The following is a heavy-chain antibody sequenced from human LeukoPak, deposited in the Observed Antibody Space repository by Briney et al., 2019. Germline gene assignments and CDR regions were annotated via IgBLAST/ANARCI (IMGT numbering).Heavy chain of an antibody. Sequence: GGSLRLSCAASGFTFSSYSMNWVRQAPGKGLEWVSSISSSSSYIYYADSVKGRFTISRDNAKNSLYLQMNSLRVEDTAVYYCARVFDSGSQAYFYYMDVWGKGTTVTIFS. V-gene: IGHV3-21*01. CDR2: ISSSSSYI. CDR3: ARVFDSGSQAYFYYMDV. CDR1: GFTFSSYS. D-gene: IGHD3-10*01. J-gene: IGHJ6*03.